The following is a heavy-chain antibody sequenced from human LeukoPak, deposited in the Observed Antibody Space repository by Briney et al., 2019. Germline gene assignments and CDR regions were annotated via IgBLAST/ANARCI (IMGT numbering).Heavy chain of an antibody. J-gene: IGHJ4*02. CDR1: GYSISSGYY. D-gene: IGHD3-10*01. V-gene: IGHV4-38-2*02. CDR3: ASGFGELLREGGLSFDY. Sequence: SETLSLTCTVAGYSISSGYYGGWSRQPPGEGLEWIGSIYHSGSTYYNPSLKSRVTIAVDTDKNHLSVKLSSVTAAATAVYYCASGFGELLREGGLSFDYWGQGTLVTVSS. CDR2: IYHSGST.